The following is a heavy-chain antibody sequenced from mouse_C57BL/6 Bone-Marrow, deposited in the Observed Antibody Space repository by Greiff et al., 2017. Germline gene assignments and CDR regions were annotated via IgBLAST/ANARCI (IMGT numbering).Heavy chain of an antibody. D-gene: IGHD3-2*02. CDR3: ARPAQAKRTYYAMDY. Sequence: EVQLKESGPVLVKPGASVKMSCKASGYTFTDYYMNWVKQSHGKGLEWIGVINPYNGGTSYNQKFKGKATLTVDKSSSTAYMELNSLTSEDSAVYYGARPAQAKRTYYAMDYWGQGTSVTVSS. CDR1: GYTFTDYY. CDR2: INPYNGGT. V-gene: IGHV1-19*01. J-gene: IGHJ4*01.